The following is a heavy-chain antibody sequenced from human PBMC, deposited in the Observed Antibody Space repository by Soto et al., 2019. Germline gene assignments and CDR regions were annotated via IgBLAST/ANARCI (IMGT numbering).Heavy chain of an antibody. Sequence: PSETLSLSCAVRGGSLSCYGWIWIRQPTGKGLEWIGEINHGGSTKYNPSLKTRVTLSLDTSKSQFSLKLSSVTAADTAVHYCARAKHFNPVLPNSDQNYSGLDVWGQGTTVTVSS. CDR3: ARAKHFNPVLPNSDQNYSGLDV. CDR2: INHGGST. J-gene: IGHJ6*02. D-gene: IGHD1-7*01. V-gene: IGHV4-34*01. CDR1: GGSLSCYG.